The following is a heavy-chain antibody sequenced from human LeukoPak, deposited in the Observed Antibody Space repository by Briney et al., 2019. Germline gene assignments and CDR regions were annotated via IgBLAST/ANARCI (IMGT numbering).Heavy chain of an antibody. Sequence: ASVKVSCKASGYTFTSYDINWVRQATGQGLEWMGWINPNSGGTNYAQKFQGRVTMTRDTSISTAYMELSRLRSDDTAVYYCASLRRTVTPFDYWGQGTLVTVSS. V-gene: IGHV1-2*02. CDR1: GYTFTSYD. CDR2: INPNSGGT. CDR3: ASLRRTVTPFDY. J-gene: IGHJ4*02. D-gene: IGHD2-15*01.